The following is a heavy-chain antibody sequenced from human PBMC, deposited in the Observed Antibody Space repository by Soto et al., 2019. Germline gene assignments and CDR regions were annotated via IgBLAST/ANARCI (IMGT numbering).Heavy chain of an antibody. J-gene: IGHJ3*02. CDR1: GGSISSYY. CDR3: ARRYGYAFDI. Sequence: QVQLQESGPGLVKPSETLSLTCTVSGGSISSYYWSWIRQPPGKGLEWIGYIYYSGSTNYNPSLTGXVXIXXDTSKNQFSLKLSSVTAADTAVYYCARRYGYAFDIWGQGTMVTVSS. D-gene: IGHD4-17*01. CDR2: IYYSGST. V-gene: IGHV4-59*01.